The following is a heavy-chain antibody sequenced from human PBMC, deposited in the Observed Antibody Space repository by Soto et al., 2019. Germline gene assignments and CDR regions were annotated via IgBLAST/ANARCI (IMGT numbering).Heavy chain of an antibody. V-gene: IGHV3-23*01. J-gene: IGHJ4*02. D-gene: IGHD3-10*01. CDR1: GFTFSTYA. CDR2: ISGSGST. Sequence: GGSLRLSCAASGFTFSTYAMTWVRQAPGKGLAWLSSISGSGSTYYADSVKGRFTISRDNSKNTLYLQMNSLKAEDTAVYYCAKVISTSGSSLWGRGTLVTVSS. CDR3: AKVISTSGSSL.